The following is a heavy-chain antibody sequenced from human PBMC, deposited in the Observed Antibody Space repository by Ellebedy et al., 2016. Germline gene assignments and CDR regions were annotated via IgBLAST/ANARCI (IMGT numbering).Heavy chain of an antibody. J-gene: IGHJ4*02. V-gene: IGHV3-23*01. CDR2: ISGAGTNT. D-gene: IGHD3-22*01. CDR1: GFSFSTFF. Sequence: GESLKISXAASGFSFSTFFMSWVRQAPGKGLEWVSTISGAGTNTYFADSVRGRFTISRDNSANTLYLHMNSLRAEDTAVYYCARERITVIVVVHDYWGRGTLVTVSS. CDR3: ARERITVIVVVHDY.